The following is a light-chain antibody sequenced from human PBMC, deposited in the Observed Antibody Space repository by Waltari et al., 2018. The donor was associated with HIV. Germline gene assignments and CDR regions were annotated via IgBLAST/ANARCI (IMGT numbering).Light chain of an antibody. CDR2: WAS. CDR1: QTVLYSSNNKNY. CDR3: QQYYTTPFT. J-gene: IGKJ3*01. V-gene: IGKV4-1*01. Sequence: IVMTQSPDSLAVSLVERATIHCTSSQTVLYSSNNKNYLAWYQQKPGQPPKLLIYWASTRESGVPDRFSGSGSGTDFTLTISSLQAEDVAVYYCQQYYTTPFTFGPGTKVDIK.